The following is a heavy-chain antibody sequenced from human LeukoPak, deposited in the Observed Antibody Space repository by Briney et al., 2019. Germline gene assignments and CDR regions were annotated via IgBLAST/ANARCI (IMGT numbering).Heavy chain of an antibody. CDR2: IYYSGST. CDR1: GGSISSYY. D-gene: IGHD6-19*01. V-gene: IGHV4-59*01. J-gene: IGHJ5*02. CDR3: ARGQPEEQWLVVGNWFDP. Sequence: SEALSLTCTVSGGSISSYYWSWIRQPPGKGLEWIGYIYYSGSTNYNPSLKSRVTISVDTSKNQFSLKLSSVTAADTAVYYCARGQPEEQWLVVGNWFDPWGQGTLVTVSS.